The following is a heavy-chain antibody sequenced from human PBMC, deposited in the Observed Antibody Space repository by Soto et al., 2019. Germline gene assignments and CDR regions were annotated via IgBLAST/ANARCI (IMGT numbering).Heavy chain of an antibody. D-gene: IGHD4-17*01. CDR2: LNSDGSST. Sequence: EVQLVESGGGLVQPGGSLRLSCAASGFTFSSYWMHWVRQAPGKGLVWVSRLNSDGSSTSYADSVTGRFTISRDIAKNALYLEMNSLRAEDTAVYYCARDDYGDRSFDYWGQGTLVTVSS. CDR1: GFTFSSYW. V-gene: IGHV3-74*01. J-gene: IGHJ4*02. CDR3: ARDDYGDRSFDY.